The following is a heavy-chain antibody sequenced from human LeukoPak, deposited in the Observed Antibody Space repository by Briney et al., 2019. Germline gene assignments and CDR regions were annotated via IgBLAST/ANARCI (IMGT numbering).Heavy chain of an antibody. CDR2: MYYSGST. D-gene: IGHD6-13*01. CDR3: ARVTGYMVEDYFDY. CDR1: GGSISSYY. J-gene: IGHJ4*02. V-gene: IGHV4-59*01. Sequence: SETLSLTCTVSGGSISSYYWSWIRQPPGKGLEWIGYMYYSGSTNYNPSLKSRVTISVKTSKNQFSLKLSSVTAADTAVYYCARVTGYMVEDYFDYWGQGTLVTASS.